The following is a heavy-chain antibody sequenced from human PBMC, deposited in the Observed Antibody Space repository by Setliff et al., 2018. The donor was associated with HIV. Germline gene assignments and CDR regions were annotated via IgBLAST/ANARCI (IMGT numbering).Heavy chain of an antibody. CDR3: ARDRTHQNWGSRGYYYMDV. V-gene: IGHV1-2*02. J-gene: IGHJ6*03. CDR2: INPQSGDT. D-gene: IGHD7-27*01. CDR1: GYTLSGDY. Sequence: GASVMVSCKASGYTLSGDYIHWVRQAPGQGLEWMGWINPQSGDTNYAQKFQGRVTMTRDTSISTAFMQLSRLTSDDTAVYFCARDRTHQNWGSRGYYYMDVWGKGTTVTVSS.